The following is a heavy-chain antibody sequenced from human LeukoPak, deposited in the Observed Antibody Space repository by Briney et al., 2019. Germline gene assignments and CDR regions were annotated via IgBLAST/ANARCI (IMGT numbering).Heavy chain of an antibody. CDR2: INLNSGGT. V-gene: IGHV1-2*02. J-gene: IGHJ4*02. D-gene: IGHD3-9*01. Sequence: ASVKVSCKASGYTFTGYYMHWVRQAPGQGLEWMGWINLNSGGTNYAQKFQGRVTMTRDTSISTAYMELSRLRSDDTAVYYCAEGGISDILTGRLGYFDYWAQGTLVTVSS. CDR1: GYTFTGYY. CDR3: AEGGISDILTGRLGYFDY.